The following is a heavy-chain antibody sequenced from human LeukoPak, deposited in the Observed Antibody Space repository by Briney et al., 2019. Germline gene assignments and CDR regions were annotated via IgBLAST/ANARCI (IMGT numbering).Heavy chain of an antibody. Sequence: PGGSLRLSCAASGFTFSSYGMHWVRQAPGKGLEWVAVISYDGSNKYYADSVKGRFTISRDNSKNTLYLQMNSLRAEDTAVYYCAKGGRSSSSSLGYWGQGTPVTVSS. CDR1: GFTFSSYG. J-gene: IGHJ4*02. D-gene: IGHD6-6*01. CDR2: ISYDGSNK. CDR3: AKGGRSSSSSLGY. V-gene: IGHV3-30*18.